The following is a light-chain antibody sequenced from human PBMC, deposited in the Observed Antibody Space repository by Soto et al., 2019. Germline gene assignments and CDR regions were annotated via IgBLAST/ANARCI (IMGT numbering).Light chain of an antibody. J-gene: IGKJ1*01. CDR1: QSVSSTY. CDR3: PQYGSSSWT. V-gene: IGKV3-20*01. Sequence: EIVLTQSPGTLSLSPGERATLSCRASQSVSSTYLAWYQQQPGQAPRLLIYGASNRATGLPDRFSGSGSGTDFTLTISILETEDFAVYYCPQYGSSSWTFGQGTKVEI. CDR2: GAS.